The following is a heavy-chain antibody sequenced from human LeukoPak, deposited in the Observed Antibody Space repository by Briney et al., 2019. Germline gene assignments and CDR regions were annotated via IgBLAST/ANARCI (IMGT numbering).Heavy chain of an antibody. J-gene: IGHJ4*02. Sequence: SETLSLTCTVSGDSISSRSYYWGWIRQPPGKGLEWIGSVYYGRSPYFNPSLESRATISVDTSKNHFSLKMSSVTAADTAVYYCARSSGTGTFSYWGQGTLVTVSS. CDR1: GDSISSRSYY. D-gene: IGHD6-25*01. CDR3: ARSSGTGTFSY. CDR2: VYYGRSP. V-gene: IGHV4-39*02.